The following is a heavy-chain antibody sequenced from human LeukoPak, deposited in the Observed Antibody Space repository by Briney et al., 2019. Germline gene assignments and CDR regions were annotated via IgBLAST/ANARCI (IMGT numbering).Heavy chain of an antibody. CDR2: IYYSGST. V-gene: IGHV4-59*01. Sequence: PSETLSLTCTVPGNSISNYCWSWIRQPPGKGLEWIGYIYYSGSTSYNPSLKSRVTISVDTSKDQFSLKLSSVTTADTAVYYCAREDRLSHHTVFDSWGQGTLVTVSS. CDR1: GNSISNYC. CDR3: AREDRLSHHTVFDS. J-gene: IGHJ4*02. D-gene: IGHD3-16*02.